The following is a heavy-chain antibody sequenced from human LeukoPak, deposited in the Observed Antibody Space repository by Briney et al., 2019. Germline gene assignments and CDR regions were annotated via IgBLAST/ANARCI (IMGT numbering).Heavy chain of an antibody. Sequence: GGSLRLSCAASGFTFSSYSMNWVRQAPGKGLEWVSSISSSSSYIYYADSMKGRFTISRDNAKNSLYLQMNSLRAEDTAVYYGARGVAPGAYYFDYWGQGTLVTVSS. V-gene: IGHV3-21*01. CDR2: ISSSSSYI. J-gene: IGHJ4*02. D-gene: IGHD2-2*01. CDR1: GFTFSSYS. CDR3: ARGVAPGAYYFDY.